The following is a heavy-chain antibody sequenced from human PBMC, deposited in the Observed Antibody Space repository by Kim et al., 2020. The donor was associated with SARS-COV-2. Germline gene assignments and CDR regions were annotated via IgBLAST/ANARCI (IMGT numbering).Heavy chain of an antibody. V-gene: IGHV3-23*01. Sequence: GGSLRLSCAASGFTFSSYAMSWVRQAPGKGLEWVSAISGSGGSTYYADSVKGRFTISRDNSKNTLYLQMNSLRAEDTAVYYCAKDIGSYGDYPYDYYYYGMDVWGQGTTVTFSS. CDR3: AKDIGSYGDYPYDYYYYGMDV. CDR2: ISGSGGST. J-gene: IGHJ6*02. D-gene: IGHD4-17*01. CDR1: GFTFSSYA.